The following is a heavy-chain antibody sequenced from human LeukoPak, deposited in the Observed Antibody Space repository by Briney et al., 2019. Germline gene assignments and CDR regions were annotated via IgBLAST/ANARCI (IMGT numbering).Heavy chain of an antibody. CDR1: GFPFRSYA. J-gene: IGHJ6*03. CDR2: IRYDGSYK. Sequence: PGGSLRLSCAASGFPFRSYAMHWVHQAPGKGLEWVAFIRYDGSYKYYADSVKGRFTISRDNSKNTLSLQMNSLRAEDTAVYYCAKNPYGDYVLDYYYYMDVWGKGTTVTISS. V-gene: IGHV3-30*02. D-gene: IGHD4-17*01. CDR3: AKNPYGDYVLDYYYYMDV.